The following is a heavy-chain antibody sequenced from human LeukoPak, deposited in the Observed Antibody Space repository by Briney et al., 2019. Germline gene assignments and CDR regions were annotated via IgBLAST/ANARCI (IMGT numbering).Heavy chain of an antibody. CDR1: GYTFTSYG. J-gene: IGHJ5*02. Sequence: ASVEVSCKASGYTFTSYGISWVRQAPGQGLEWMGWISAYNGNTNYAQKLQGRVTMTTDTSTSTAYMELRSLRSDDTAVYYCARGGDILTGYYDNWFDPWGQGTLVTVSS. CDR2: ISAYNGNT. CDR3: ARGGDILTGYYDNWFDP. D-gene: IGHD3-9*01. V-gene: IGHV1-18*01.